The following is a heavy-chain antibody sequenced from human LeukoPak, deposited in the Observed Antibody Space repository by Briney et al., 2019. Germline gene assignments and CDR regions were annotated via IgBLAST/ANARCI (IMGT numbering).Heavy chain of an antibody. Sequence: TSGTLSLTCTVSGGSMTHYFWNWIRQPPGKGLEWIGYTHTSGSPDYSRSLKSRVTISLDTSKNQCSLMLSSVTAADTAVYFCARATQRYCSGTTCFPYWFDTWGQGTLATVSS. J-gene: IGHJ5*02. CDR1: GGSMTHYF. D-gene: IGHD2-2*01. CDR2: THTSGSP. CDR3: ARATQRYCSGTTCFPYWFDT. V-gene: IGHV4-4*09.